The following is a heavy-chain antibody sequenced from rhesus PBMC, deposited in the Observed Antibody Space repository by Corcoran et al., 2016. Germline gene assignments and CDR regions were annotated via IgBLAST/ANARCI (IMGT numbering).Heavy chain of an antibody. CDR1: GGSISDSYY. D-gene: IGHD2-15*01. J-gene: IGHJ2*01. CDR2: IYGRVGNT. Sequence: QVQLQESGPGLVKPSETLSLTCTVSGGSISDSYYWSWIRQPPGKGLEWMGRIYGRVGNTHYNPSPRSRFPFSSDPSTNQCSLKLSSVTAADSAVYYCARGGKACSSTYCSSGWYFDLWGPGTPLTISS. CDR3: ARGGKACSSTYCSSGWYFDL. V-gene: IGHV4-106*01.